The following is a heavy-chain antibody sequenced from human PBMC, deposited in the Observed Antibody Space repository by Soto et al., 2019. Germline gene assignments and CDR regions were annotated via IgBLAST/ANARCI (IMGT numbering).Heavy chain of an antibody. Sequence: EVQLVESGGGLVQPGGSLRLSCAAFGFTYNSYDMHWVRQVSGKGLEWVSSMGGAGAREYADSVKGRFIIFRDNAKNSLYLQMDSLXAXXXAVYYCTRAAFGDGXDLWGQGTPVTVS. D-gene: IGHD3-10*01. CDR3: TRAAFGDGXDL. J-gene: IGHJ6*02. CDR1: GFTYNSYD. V-gene: IGHV3-13*01. CDR2: MGGAGAR.